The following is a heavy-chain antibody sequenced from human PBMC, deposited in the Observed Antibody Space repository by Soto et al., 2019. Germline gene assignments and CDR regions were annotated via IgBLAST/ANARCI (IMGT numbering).Heavy chain of an antibody. CDR2: INHSGST. CDR1: GGSFSGYY. Sequence: SETLSLTCAVYGGSFSGYYWSWIRQPPGKGLEWIGEINHSGSTNYNPSLKSRVTISVDTSKNQFSLKLSSVTAADTAVYYCARGRSYRAYYYYYYGMDVWGQGTTVTVSS. J-gene: IGHJ6*02. CDR3: ARGRSYRAYYYYYYGMDV. D-gene: IGHD1-26*01. V-gene: IGHV4-34*01.